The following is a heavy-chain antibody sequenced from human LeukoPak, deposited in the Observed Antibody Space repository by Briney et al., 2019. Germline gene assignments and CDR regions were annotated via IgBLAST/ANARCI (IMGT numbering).Heavy chain of an antibody. V-gene: IGHV4-59*01. D-gene: IGHD3-22*01. CDR2: IYYSGST. Sequence: SETLSLTCTVSGGSIRSYYWSWIRQPPGKGLEWIGYIYYSGSTNYNPSLKSRVTISADTSKNDFSLNLSSVTAADTAVYYCARGLLNYYDSSLDAFDIWGQGTVVTVSS. CDR1: GGSIRSYY. J-gene: IGHJ3*02. CDR3: ARGLLNYYDSSLDAFDI.